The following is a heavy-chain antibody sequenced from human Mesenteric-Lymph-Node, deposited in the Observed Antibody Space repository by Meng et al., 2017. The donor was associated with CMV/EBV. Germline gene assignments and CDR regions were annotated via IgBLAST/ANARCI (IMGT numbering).Heavy chain of an antibody. V-gene: IGHV4-34*01. CDR1: GGSFSGYY. CDR3: ARGQGKPDY. J-gene: IGHJ4*02. CDR2: IXHSGST. Sequence: QVQLQQWGAGLVKPSGTLSLTCAVYGGSFSGYYWSWIRQPPGKGLEWIGEIXHSGSTNYNPSLKSRVTISVDTSKNQFSLKLSSVTAADTAVYYCARGQGKPDYWGQGTLVTVSS.